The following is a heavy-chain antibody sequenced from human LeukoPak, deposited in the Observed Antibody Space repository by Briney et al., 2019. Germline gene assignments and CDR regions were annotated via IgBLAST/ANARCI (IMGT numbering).Heavy chain of an antibody. CDR2: IIPIFGTA. CDR3: AKDQPQWLVLGYFDY. Sequence: SVKVSCKASGGTFSSYAISWVRQAPGQGLEWMGGIIPIFGTANYAQKFQGRVTITADESTSTAYMELSSLRSEDTAVYYCAKDQPQWLVLGYFDYWGQGTLVTVSS. D-gene: IGHD6-19*01. J-gene: IGHJ4*02. V-gene: IGHV1-69*13. CDR1: GGTFSSYA.